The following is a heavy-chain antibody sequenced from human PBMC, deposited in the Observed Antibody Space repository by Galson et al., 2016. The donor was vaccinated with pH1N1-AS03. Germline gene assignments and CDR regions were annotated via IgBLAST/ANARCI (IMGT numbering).Heavy chain of an antibody. Sequence: SLRLSCAAPGFTFDDYDDYAMHWVRQVPGKGLEWVSGISWNGGSRGYADSVRGRFTISRDNARNTLDLQMNSLKTEDTAFYYCAAAQGAWLVGRMLYWGQATLVTVSS. D-gene: IGHD6-19*01. J-gene: IGHJ4*02. CDR1: GFTFDDYDDYA. CDR3: AAAQGAWLVGRMLY. V-gene: IGHV3-9*01. CDR2: ISWNGGSR.